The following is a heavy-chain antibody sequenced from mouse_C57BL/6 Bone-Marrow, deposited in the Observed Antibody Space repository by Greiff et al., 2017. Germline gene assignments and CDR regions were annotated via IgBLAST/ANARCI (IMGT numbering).Heavy chain of an antibody. V-gene: IGHV1-55*01. D-gene: IGHD1-1*01. J-gene: IGHJ2*01. CDR1: GYTFTSYW. Sequence: VKLQQSGAELVKPGASVKMSCKASGYTFTSYWITWVKQRPGQGLEWIGDIYPGSGSTNYNEKFKSKATLTVDTSSSTAYMQLSSLTSEDSAVYYCARDYYGSSYLYYFDYWGQGTTLTVSS. CDR2: IYPGSGST. CDR3: ARDYYGSSYLYYFDY.